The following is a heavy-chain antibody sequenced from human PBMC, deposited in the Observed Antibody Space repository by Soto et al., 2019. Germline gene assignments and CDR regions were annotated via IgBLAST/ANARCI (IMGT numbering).Heavy chain of an antibody. CDR1: GFTFSDFG. CDR2: ISADGSDK. V-gene: IGHV3-30*18. J-gene: IGHJ4*02. CDR3: AQGTAVARQHFAN. D-gene: IGHD6-19*01. Sequence: QVQLVESGGGVVQPARSLRLSCATSGFTFSDFGMHWVRQAPGKGLEWVAAISADGSDKYYPGSVQGRFTISRDNTKNALCLQMNSLRTGDTAIYYCAQGTAVARQHFANWGQGTLVTVSS.